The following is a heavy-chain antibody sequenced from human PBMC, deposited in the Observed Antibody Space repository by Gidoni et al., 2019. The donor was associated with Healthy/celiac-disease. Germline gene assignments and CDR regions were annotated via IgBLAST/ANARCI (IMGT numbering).Heavy chain of an antibody. CDR3: ARGGVWLGGSSGAFDI. Sequence: EVQLVESGGGLVQPGGSLRLSCAASGFTFSSYDMHWVRQATGKGLEWVSAIGTAGDTYYPGSVKGRFTISRENAKNSLYLQMNSLRAGDTAVYYCARGGVWLGGSSGAFDIWGQGTMVTVSS. V-gene: IGHV3-13*04. J-gene: IGHJ3*02. CDR2: IGTAGDT. CDR1: GFTFSSYD. D-gene: IGHD1-26*01.